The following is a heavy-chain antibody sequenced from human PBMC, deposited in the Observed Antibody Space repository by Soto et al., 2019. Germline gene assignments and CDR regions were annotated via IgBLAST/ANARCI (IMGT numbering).Heavy chain of an antibody. J-gene: IGHJ6*02. CDR1: GGTFSSYA. V-gene: IGHV1-69*13. CDR3: AREYYYDSSGYYENYYYYGMDV. Sequence: SVKVSCKASGGTFSSYAISWVRQAPGQGLEWMGGIIPIFGTANYAQKFQGRVTITADESTSTAYMELSSLRSEDTAVYYCAREYYYDSSGYYENYYYYGMDVWGQ. CDR2: IIPIFGTA. D-gene: IGHD3-22*01.